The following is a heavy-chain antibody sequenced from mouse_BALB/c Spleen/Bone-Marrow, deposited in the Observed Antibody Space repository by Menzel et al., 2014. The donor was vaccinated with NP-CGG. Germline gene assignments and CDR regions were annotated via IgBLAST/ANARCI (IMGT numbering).Heavy chain of an antibody. Sequence: QVQLQQSGAELAKPGASVKMSCKASGYTFTSYWIHWIKQRPGQGLEWIGYINPITGYTDYTQKFKDKATLTADKSSSTAYMQLSSLASEDSAVYYCTRSYDYDGKFCAMDYWGQGTSVTVSS. CDR1: GYTFTSYW. J-gene: IGHJ4*01. V-gene: IGHV1-7*01. CDR2: INPITGYT. CDR3: TRSYDYDGKFCAMDY. D-gene: IGHD2-4*01.